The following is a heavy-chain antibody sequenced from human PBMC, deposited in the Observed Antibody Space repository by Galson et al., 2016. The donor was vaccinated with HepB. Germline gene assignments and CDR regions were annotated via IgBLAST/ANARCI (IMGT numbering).Heavy chain of an antibody. J-gene: IGHJ4*02. CDR2: ISANSGNT. CDR3: ARDVQFRFDY. Sequence: SVKVSCKTSGYTFTSCNVHWVRQAPGQGLEWLGWISANSGNTIYAQKFQDRATVTRDTTASTVYMDLRSLRSDDTAVYYCARDVQFRFDYWGQGTLVTVSS. V-gene: IGHV1-18*04. D-gene: IGHD4-11*01. CDR1: GYTFTSCN.